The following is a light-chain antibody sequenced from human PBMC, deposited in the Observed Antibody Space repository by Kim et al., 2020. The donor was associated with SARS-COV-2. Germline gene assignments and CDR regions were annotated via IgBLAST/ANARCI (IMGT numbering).Light chain of an antibody. J-gene: IGLJ3*02. CDR1: SSDIGEYNY. Sequence: GQSITLSCTGSSSDIGEYNYVSWYQQHPGKAPKVIIYDVSNRPSGVSHRFSGSKSGNTASLTISGLQADDEADYYCSAYATSSTPLFGGGTQLTVL. CDR2: DVS. CDR3: SAYATSSTPL. V-gene: IGLV2-14*03.